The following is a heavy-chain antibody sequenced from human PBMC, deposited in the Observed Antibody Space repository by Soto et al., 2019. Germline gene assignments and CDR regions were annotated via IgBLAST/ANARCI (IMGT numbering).Heavy chain of an antibody. CDR1: GYTFTGYD. CDR3: ARGADNWNDGYWFDP. D-gene: IGHD1-1*01. CDR2: MNPNNGNT. V-gene: IGHV1-8*01. J-gene: IGHJ5*02. Sequence: QVQLVQSGAEVKKPGASVKVSCKASGYTFTGYDINWVRQATGQGLEWMGRMNPNNGNTAYAQKFQGRVTMTRTTSISTAYMELSSLRSEDTAVYYCARGADNWNDGYWFDPWGQGTLVTVSS.